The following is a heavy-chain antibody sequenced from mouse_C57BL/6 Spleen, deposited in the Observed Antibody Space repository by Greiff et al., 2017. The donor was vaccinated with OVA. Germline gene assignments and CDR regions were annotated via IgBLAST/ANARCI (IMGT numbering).Heavy chain of an antibody. J-gene: IGHJ4*01. V-gene: IGHV6-6*01. CDR2: IRNKANNHAT. Sequence: EVMVVESGGGLVQPGGSMKLSCAASGFTFSDAWMDWVRQSPEKGLEWVAEIRNKANNHATYYAESVKGRFTISRDDSKSSVYLQMNRLRAEDTGSYYCTRPSTGTEVAMDYWGQGTSVTVSS. CDR1: GFTFSDAW. D-gene: IGHD4-1*01. CDR3: TRPSTGTEVAMDY.